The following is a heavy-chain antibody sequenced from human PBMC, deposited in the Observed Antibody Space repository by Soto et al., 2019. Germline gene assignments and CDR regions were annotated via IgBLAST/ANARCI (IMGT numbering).Heavy chain of an antibody. CDR3: ARSIVVVTALDY. D-gene: IGHD2-21*02. V-gene: IGHV1-18*01. CDR1: GYTFTTYG. J-gene: IGHJ4*02. Sequence: ASVKVSCKASGYTFTTYGISWVRQAPGQGLEWMGWINTHNGNTNYSQKFQGRVTITRDTSASTAYMELSSLRSEDTAVYYCARSIVVVTALDYWGQGTLVTVSS. CDR2: INTHNGNT.